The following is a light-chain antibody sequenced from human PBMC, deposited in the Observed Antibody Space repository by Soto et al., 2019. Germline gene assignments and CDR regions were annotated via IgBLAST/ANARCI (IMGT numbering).Light chain of an antibody. CDR2: DVN. J-gene: IGLJ2*01. CDR3: TSWTTSTTMI. V-gene: IGLV2-14*03. Sequence: QSALTQPASVSGSPGQSITISCTGTSSDIGAYNFVSWYQQQPGKAPKLMLYDVNIRPSGVSNRFSGSKSGNTASLTISGLQAEDEADYYCTSWTTSTTMIFGGGTKLTV. CDR1: SSDIGAYNF.